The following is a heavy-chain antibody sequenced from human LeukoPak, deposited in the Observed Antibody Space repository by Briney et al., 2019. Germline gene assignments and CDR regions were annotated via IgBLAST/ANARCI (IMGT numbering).Heavy chain of an antibody. D-gene: IGHD3-22*01. CDR3: ARDRAERHYYDSSGYILFDY. CDR1: GFTFSDYY. Sequence: GGSLRLSCAASGFTFSDYYMSWIRQAPGKGLEWVSYISSSGSTIYYADSVEGRFTISRDNAKNSLYLQMNSLRAEDTAVYYCARDRAERHYYDSSGYILFDYWGQGTLVTVSS. CDR2: ISSSGSTI. V-gene: IGHV3-11*01. J-gene: IGHJ4*02.